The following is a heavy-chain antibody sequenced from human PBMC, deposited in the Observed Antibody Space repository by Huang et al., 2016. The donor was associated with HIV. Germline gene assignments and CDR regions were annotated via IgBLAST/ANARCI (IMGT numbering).Heavy chain of an antibody. CDR1: GSTLTELS. J-gene: IGHJ3*02. Sequence: QVQLVKSGAEVKKPGASVKVSCKVSGSTLTELSIHWVRQAPGKGLEWMGGFDPEHGETNYAQNFQGRVTMTEDTSTDTAYMELNSLRSEDTAVYYCATGFDTYYDIWGQGTMVIASS. CDR2: FDPEHGET. CDR3: ATGFDTYYDI. V-gene: IGHV1-24*01. D-gene: IGHD2-21*01.